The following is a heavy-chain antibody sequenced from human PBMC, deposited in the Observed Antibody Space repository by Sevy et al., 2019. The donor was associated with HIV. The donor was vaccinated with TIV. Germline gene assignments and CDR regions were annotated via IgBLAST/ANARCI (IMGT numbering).Heavy chain of an antibody. CDR1: GGSIRRYY. CDR3: ARVFDSEGAFDL. Sequence: SETLSLTCTVSGGSIRRYYWSWIRQPPGKGLEWIGYIYNSGNTNYNPFLKSRVTISVDTSKNQFSLRLSSVTAADTAVYYCARVFDSEGAFDLWGQGTMVTVSS. J-gene: IGHJ3*01. V-gene: IGHV4-59*13. CDR2: IYNSGNT. D-gene: IGHD2-21*01.